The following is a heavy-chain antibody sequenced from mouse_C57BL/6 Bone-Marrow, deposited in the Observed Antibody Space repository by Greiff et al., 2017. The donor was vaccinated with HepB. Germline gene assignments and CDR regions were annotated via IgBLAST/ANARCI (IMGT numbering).Heavy chain of an antibody. D-gene: IGHD3-2*02. J-gene: IGHJ2*01. CDR2: INYDGSST. Sequence: EVQLVESEGGLVQPGSSMKLSCTASGFTFSDYYMAWVRQVPEKGLEWVANINYDGSSTYYLDSLKSRFIIARDNAKNILYLQMSRLKSEDTATYYCARQLRLLFDYWGQGTTLTVSS. V-gene: IGHV5-16*01. CDR3: ARQLRLLFDY. CDR1: GFTFSDYY.